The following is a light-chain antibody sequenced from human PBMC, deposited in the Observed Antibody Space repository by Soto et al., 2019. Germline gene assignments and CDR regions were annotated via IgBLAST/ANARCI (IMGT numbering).Light chain of an antibody. CDR1: SSNIGAGYD. V-gene: IGLV1-40*01. J-gene: IGLJ2*01. CDR3: QQYHQWPVA. CDR2: GAS. Sequence: QSVLTQPPSLSGAPGQRVTISCTGSSSNIGAGYDVHWYQQLPGTAPKLLIYGASTRATGVPARFSGSGSATQFTLTISSLQSEDFGFYYCQQYHQWPVAFGGGTK.